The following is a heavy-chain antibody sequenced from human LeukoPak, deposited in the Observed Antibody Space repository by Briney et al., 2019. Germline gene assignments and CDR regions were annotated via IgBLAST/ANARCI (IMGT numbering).Heavy chain of an antibody. Sequence: GRSLRLSCAASGFTFSSYGMHWVRQAPGKGLEWVAVIWYDGSNKYYADSVKGRFTISRDNSKNTLYLQMDSLRAEDTAVFYCAKDTTTSRRGFDYWGQGILLTVSS. V-gene: IGHV3-33*06. CDR2: IWYDGSNK. J-gene: IGHJ4*02. CDR3: AKDTTTSRRGFDY. D-gene: IGHD3-10*01. CDR1: GFTFSSYG.